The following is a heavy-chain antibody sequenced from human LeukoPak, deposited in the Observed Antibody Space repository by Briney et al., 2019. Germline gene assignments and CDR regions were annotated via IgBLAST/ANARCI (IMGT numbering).Heavy chain of an antibody. CDR3: AREFGPIVGATHREFDY. J-gene: IGHJ4*02. CDR2: INHSGST. D-gene: IGHD1-26*01. Sequence: SETLSLTCAVYGGSFSGYYWSWIRQPPGKGLEWIGEINHSGSTNYNPSLKSRVTISVDTSKNQFPLKLSSVTAADTAVYYCAREFGPIVGATHREFDYWGQGTLVTVSS. CDR1: GGSFSGYY. V-gene: IGHV4-34*01.